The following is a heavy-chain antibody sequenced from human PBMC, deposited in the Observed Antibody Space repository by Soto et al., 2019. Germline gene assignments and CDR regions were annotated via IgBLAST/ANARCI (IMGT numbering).Heavy chain of an antibody. CDR2: VNAGNGNT. V-gene: IGHV1-3*01. J-gene: IGHJ4*02. CDR1: GYTFTSYA. Sequence: ASVKVSCKASGYTFTSYAMHWVRQAPGQRLEWMGWVNAGNGNTKYSQKFQGRVTITRDTSASTAYMELSSLRSEDTAVYYCARAPITVFGVVTNTLGYWGQGTLVTVSS. D-gene: IGHD3-3*01. CDR3: ARAPITVFGVVTNTLGY.